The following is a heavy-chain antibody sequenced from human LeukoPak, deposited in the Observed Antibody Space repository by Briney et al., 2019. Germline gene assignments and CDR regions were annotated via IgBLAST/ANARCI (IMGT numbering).Heavy chain of an antibody. CDR2: ISAYDGNT. J-gene: IGHJ3*02. Sequence: ASVKVSCKASGYTFTSYGISWVRQAPGQGLEWMGWISAYDGNTNDASKLQGRVTMTTDTSTSTAYMELRRLRSDDTAVYYCAREAAYYDILTGYSPDAFDIWGQGTMVTVSS. CDR3: AREAAYYDILTGYSPDAFDI. V-gene: IGHV1-18*01. CDR1: GYTFTSYG. D-gene: IGHD3-9*01.